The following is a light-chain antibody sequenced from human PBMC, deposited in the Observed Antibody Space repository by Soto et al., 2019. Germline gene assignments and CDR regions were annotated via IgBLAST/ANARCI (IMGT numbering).Light chain of an antibody. V-gene: IGKV3-11*01. Sequence: EIVVTQSPATLSLSPGERATLSCRASQSVSSYLAWYQQKPGQAPRLLIYDASNRATGIPARFSGSGSGTDFTLTISSLEPDDFAVYYCQQRSNLIPFGQGT. J-gene: IGKJ5*01. CDR1: QSVSSY. CDR2: DAS. CDR3: QQRSNLIP.